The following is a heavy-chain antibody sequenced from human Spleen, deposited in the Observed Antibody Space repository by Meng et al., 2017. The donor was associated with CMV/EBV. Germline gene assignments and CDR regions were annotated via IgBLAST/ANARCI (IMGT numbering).Heavy chain of an antibody. J-gene: IGHJ4*02. CDR2: TYYRSKWYN. D-gene: IGHD1-26*01. CDR1: GDSVSSNSAA. CDR3: ARGPQWGYFDS. V-gene: IGHV6-1*01. Sequence: SETLSLTCAISGDSVSSNSAACNWIRQSPSRGLEWLGRTYYRSKWYNDYAVSQKSRVTINSDTSKNQFSLHLNSVTPEDTAVYYCARGPQWGYFDSWGQGTLVTVSS.